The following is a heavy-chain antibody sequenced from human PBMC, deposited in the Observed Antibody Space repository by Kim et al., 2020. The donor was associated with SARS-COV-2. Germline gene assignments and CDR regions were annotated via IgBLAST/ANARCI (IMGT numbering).Heavy chain of an antibody. J-gene: IGHJ5*02. CDR3: ARPGSGGYLSYFAT. D-gene: IGHD1-26*01. CDR2: ISYDGINK. Sequence: GGSLRLSCAASGFTFSSYAIHWVRQAPGKGLEWVAIISYDGINKYYADSVKGRFTISRDNSKNTLYLQMNSLRVEDTALYYCARPGSGGYLSYFATWGQG. CDR1: GFTFSSYA. V-gene: IGHV3-30-3*01.